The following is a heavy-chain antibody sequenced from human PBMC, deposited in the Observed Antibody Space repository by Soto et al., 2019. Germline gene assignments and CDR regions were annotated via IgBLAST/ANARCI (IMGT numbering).Heavy chain of an antibody. CDR1: GGSIKTDNW. J-gene: IGHJ4*02. CDR3: ARADSVFIANGLDL. V-gene: IGHV4-4*01. Sequence: TLSLTCDVSGGSIKTDNWWTWVRQSPGKGLEWIGEIYHSGSALYNPSLNNRLTISIDKSKKQFSLTLTSVTAADTALYFCARADSVFIANGLDLWGQGIKVTV. D-gene: IGHD2-21*01. CDR2: IYHSGSA.